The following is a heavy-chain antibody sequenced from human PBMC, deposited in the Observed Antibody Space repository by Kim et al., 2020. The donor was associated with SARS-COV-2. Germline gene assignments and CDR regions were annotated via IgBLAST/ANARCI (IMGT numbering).Heavy chain of an antibody. V-gene: IGHV3-9*01. CDR1: GFTFGDYA. D-gene: IGHD1-26*01. Sequence: GGSLRLSCAASGFTFGDYAMHWVRQAPGKGLEWVSGISWNSGSIGYADSVKGRFTISRDNAKNSLYLQMNSLRAEDTALYYCAKDMEWELLLGHGIDYWGQGTLVTVSS. J-gene: IGHJ4*02. CDR2: ISWNSGSI. CDR3: AKDMEWELLLGHGIDY.